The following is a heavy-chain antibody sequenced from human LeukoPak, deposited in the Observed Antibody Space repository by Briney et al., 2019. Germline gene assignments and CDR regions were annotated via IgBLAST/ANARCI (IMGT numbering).Heavy chain of an antibody. Sequence: PGGSLRLSCAASGFTVSSNYMSWVRQAPGKGLEWVSVIYSGGSTYYADSVKGRFTISRDNSKNTLYLQMNSLRAEDTAVYYCARDKVGVYCSGGSCLYYYYGMDVWGQGTTVTVSS. J-gene: IGHJ6*02. V-gene: IGHV3-66*01. CDR2: IYSGGST. CDR1: GFTVSSNY. CDR3: ARDKVGVYCSGGSCLYYYYGMDV. D-gene: IGHD2-15*01.